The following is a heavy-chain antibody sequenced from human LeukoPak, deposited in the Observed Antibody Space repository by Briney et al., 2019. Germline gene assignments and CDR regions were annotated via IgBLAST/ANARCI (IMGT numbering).Heavy chain of an antibody. CDR3: ARVSAVPDY. CDR2: IYYSGST. Sequence: PSETLSLTCTVSGGSIRSYYWSWIRQPPGKGLEWTGYIYYSGSTNYNPSLKSRVTISVDTSKNQFSLRLSSVTAADTAVYYCARVSAVPDYWGQGTLVTVSS. V-gene: IGHV4-59*12. J-gene: IGHJ4*02. CDR1: GGSIRSYY. D-gene: IGHD6-6*01.